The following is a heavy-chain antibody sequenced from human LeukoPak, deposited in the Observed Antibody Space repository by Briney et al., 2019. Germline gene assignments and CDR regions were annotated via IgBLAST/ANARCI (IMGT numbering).Heavy chain of an antibody. V-gene: IGHV4-59*11. CDR2: IYYSGST. J-gene: IGHJ3*02. CDR1: GGSISSHY. D-gene: IGHD6-19*01. CDR3: AREGEQWSDAFDI. Sequence: SETLSLTCTVSGGSISSHYWSWIRQPPGKGLEWIGYIYYSGSTNYNPSLKSRVTISVDTSKNQFSLKLSSVTAADTAVYYCAREGEQWSDAFDIWGQGTMVTVSS.